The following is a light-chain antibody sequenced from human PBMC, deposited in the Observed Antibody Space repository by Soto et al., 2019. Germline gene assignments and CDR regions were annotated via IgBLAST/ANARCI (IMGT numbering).Light chain of an antibody. CDR2: TTN. Sequence: QTVVTQEPSFSVSPGGTVTLTCGLSSGSVSTGYYPSWLQQTPGQAPRTLIYTTNTRSSGVPDRFSGSILGDRAALTITGAQADDESDYYCVLFMGSGIEVFGGGTKVTVL. CDR3: VLFMGSGIEV. V-gene: IGLV8-61*01. J-gene: IGLJ2*01. CDR1: SGSVSTGYY.